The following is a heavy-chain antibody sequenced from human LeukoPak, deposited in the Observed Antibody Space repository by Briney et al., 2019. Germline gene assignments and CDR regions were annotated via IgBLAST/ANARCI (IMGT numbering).Heavy chain of an antibody. CDR1: GGSIRSYY. V-gene: IGHV4-59*01. J-gene: IGHJ4*02. CDR2: IYYSGST. Sequence: PSETLSLTCTVSGGSIRSYYWTWIRQPPGKGLEWIGYIYYSGSTNYRPSLKSRVTISVDTSKNQFSLKLSSVTAADTAVYYCAKLSGDGELLLDFDYWGQGTLVTVSS. D-gene: IGHD1-26*01. CDR3: AKLSGDGELLLDFDY.